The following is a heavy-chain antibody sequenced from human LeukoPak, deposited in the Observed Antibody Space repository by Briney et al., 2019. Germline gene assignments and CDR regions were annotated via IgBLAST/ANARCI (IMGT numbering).Heavy chain of an antibody. CDR3: AKDLSGSVTTSYYYYGMDV. Sequence: GGSLRLSCAASGFTFDDYAMHWVRQAPGKGLEWVSGISWNSGSIGYADSVKGRFTISRDNAKNSLYLQMNSLRAEDTALYYCAKDLSGSVTTSYYYYGMDVWGQGTTVTVS. V-gene: IGHV3-9*01. D-gene: IGHD4-17*01. CDR2: ISWNSGSI. J-gene: IGHJ6*02. CDR1: GFTFDDYA.